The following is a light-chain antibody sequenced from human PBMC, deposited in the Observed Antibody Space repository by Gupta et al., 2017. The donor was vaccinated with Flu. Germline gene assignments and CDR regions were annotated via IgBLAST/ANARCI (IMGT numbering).Light chain of an antibody. CDR1: SSNIGNNP. V-gene: IGLV1-44*01. J-gene: IGLJ3*02. CDR3: ASWDDSLNGNV. CDR2: SNS. Sequence: QSVLTQPPSASGTPGPRVTISCSGSSSNIGNNPVNWYQQFPGTAPKLLIYSNSQRPSGVPDRFSASKSGTSASLAISGLQSEDEADYYCASWDDSLNGNVFGGGTKLTVL.